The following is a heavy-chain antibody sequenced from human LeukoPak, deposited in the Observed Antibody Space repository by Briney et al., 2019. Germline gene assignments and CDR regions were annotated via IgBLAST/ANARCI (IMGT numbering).Heavy chain of an antibody. CDR3: ASRTGYYTYYFDY. V-gene: IGHV3-53*01. CDR1: GFTVSSNY. J-gene: IGHJ4*02. Sequence: GGSLRHSCAASGFTVSSNYMSWVRQAPGKGLEWVSVIYSGGSTYHADSVKGRFTISRDNFKNTLYLQMNSLTAEDTAVYYCASRTGYYTYYFDYWGQGTLVTVSS. CDR2: IYSGGST. D-gene: IGHD3-22*01.